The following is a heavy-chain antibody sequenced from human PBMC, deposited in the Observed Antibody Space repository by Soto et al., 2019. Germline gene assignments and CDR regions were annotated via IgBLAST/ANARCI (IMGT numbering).Heavy chain of an antibody. CDR1: GFTFSSYS. Sequence: GGSLRLSCAASGFTFSSYSMHWVRQAPGKGLEWVSSISSSSSYIYYADSVKGRFTISRDNAKNSLYLQMNSLRAEDTAVYYCARDREVVAATDNFDYWGQGTLVTVSS. J-gene: IGHJ4*02. CDR2: ISSSSSYI. V-gene: IGHV3-21*01. D-gene: IGHD2-15*01. CDR3: ARDREVVAATDNFDY.